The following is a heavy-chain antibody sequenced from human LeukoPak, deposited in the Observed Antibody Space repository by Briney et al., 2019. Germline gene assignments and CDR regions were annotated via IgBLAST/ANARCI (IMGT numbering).Heavy chain of an antibody. Sequence: SETLSLTCTVSGGSISSSSYYWGWIRQPPGKGLEWIGNIYYSGSTYYNPSLKSRVTISVDTSKNQFSLKLSSVTAADTAVYYCARTAVAGCKTCFDYWGQGTLVTVSS. D-gene: IGHD6-19*01. CDR3: ARTAVAGCKTCFDY. CDR2: IYYSGST. CDR1: GGSISSSSYY. V-gene: IGHV4-39*07. J-gene: IGHJ4*02.